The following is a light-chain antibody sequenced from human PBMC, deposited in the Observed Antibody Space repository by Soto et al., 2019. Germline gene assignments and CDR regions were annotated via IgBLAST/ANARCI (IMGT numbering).Light chain of an antibody. V-gene: IGLV2-11*01. J-gene: IGLJ1*01. Sequence: QSVLTQPRSVSGSPGQSVTISCTGTSSDVGGYNYVSWYQQHPGKAPKLMIYDVSKRPSGVPDRFSGSKSCNTASLTISGLQAEDEADYYCCSYAGSYTLYVFGSGTKVTVL. CDR1: SSDVGGYNY. CDR2: DVS. CDR3: CSYAGSYTLYV.